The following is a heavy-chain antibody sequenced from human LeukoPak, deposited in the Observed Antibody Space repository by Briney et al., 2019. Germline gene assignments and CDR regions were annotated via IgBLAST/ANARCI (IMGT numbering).Heavy chain of an antibody. V-gene: IGHV3-23*01. CDR1: GFTLSSYV. Sequence: GGSLRLSCAASGFTLSSYVMSWVRQAPGKGLEWVSVISGSGDSTYYADSVKGRFTVSRDNSKNTLYLQMNSLRAEDTAVYYCAKRSGSYYWGFDYWGQGTLVTVSS. CDR3: AKRSGSYYWGFDY. J-gene: IGHJ4*02. CDR2: ISGSGDST. D-gene: IGHD3-10*01.